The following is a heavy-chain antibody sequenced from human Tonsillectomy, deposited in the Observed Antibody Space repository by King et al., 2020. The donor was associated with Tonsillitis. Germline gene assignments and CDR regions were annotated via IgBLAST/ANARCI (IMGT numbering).Heavy chain of an antibody. V-gene: IGHV3-30*04. CDR3: ARDQGIAAAGTLNGMDV. Sequence: VQLVESGGGVVQPGRSLRLSCAVSGFSFSSYAMNWVRQAPGKGLEWVAVISYDGSNKYYADSVKGRFTIFRDNSKNTLYLQMNSLRAEDTAVYYCARDQGIAAAGTLNGMDVWGQGTTVTVSS. CDR1: GFSFSSYA. CDR2: ISYDGSNK. J-gene: IGHJ6*02. D-gene: IGHD6-13*01.